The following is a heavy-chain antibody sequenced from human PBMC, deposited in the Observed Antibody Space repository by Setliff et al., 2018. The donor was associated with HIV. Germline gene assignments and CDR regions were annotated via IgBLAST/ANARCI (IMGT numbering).Heavy chain of an antibody. D-gene: IGHD5-12*01. CDR3: ATGQMATRY. CDR1: GGSISSGSYY. V-gene: IGHV4-61*02. CDR2: IYTSGST. Sequence: SETLSLTCTVSGGSISSGSYYWSWIRQPAGKGLEWIGRIYTSGSTNYNPSLKSRVTISVDTSKNQFSLKLSSVTAADTSVYYCATGQMATRYWGQGTLVTVSS. J-gene: IGHJ4*02.